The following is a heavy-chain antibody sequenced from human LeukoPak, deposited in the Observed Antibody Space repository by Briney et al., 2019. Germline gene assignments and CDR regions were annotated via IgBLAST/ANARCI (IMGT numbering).Heavy chain of an antibody. V-gene: IGHV3-23*01. CDR1: GFTFSSYA. CDR3: AKGPDVLRYFDWLSTLYYFDY. D-gene: IGHD3-9*01. Sequence: PGGSLRLSCAASGFTFSSYAMSWVRQAPGKRLEWVSAISGSGGSTYYADSVKGRFTISRDNSKNTLYLQMNSLRAEDTAVYYCAKGPDVLRYFDWLSTLYYFDYWGQGTLVTVSS. J-gene: IGHJ4*02. CDR2: ISGSGGST.